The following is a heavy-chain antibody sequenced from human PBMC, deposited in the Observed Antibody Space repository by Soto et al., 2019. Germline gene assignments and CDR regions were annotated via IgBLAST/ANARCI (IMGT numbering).Heavy chain of an antibody. Sequence: SETLSLTCAVYGGSFSGYYWSWIRQPPGKGLEWIGEINHSGSTNYNPSLKSRVTISVDTSKNQFSLKLSSVTAADTAVYYCARGPTSRSPLVPAAIMYVWGKGTTVTVSS. D-gene: IGHD2-2*01. J-gene: IGHJ6*03. V-gene: IGHV4-34*01. CDR1: GGSFSGYY. CDR2: INHSGST. CDR3: ARGPTSRSPLVPAAIMYV.